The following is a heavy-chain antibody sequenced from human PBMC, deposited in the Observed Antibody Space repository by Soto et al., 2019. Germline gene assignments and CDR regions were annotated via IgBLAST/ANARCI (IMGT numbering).Heavy chain of an antibody. J-gene: IGHJ6*03. CDR3: ARGKHNDILTGGFMLSQNYYYYYYMDV. Sequence: PSETLSLTCTVSGGSISSYYWSWIRQPPGKGLEWIGYIYYSGSTNYNPSLKSRVTISVDTSKNQFSLKLSSVTAADTAVYYCARGKHNDILTGGFMLSQNYYYYYYMDVWGKGTTVTVSS. CDR2: IYYSGST. V-gene: IGHV4-59*12. CDR1: GGSISSYY. D-gene: IGHD3-9*01.